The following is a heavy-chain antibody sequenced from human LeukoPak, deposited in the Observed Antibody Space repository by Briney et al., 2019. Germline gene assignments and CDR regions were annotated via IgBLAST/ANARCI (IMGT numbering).Heavy chain of an antibody. CDR2: ISYDGSNK. CDR3: AREFPKEQQLAIIKRAY. Sequence: PGGSLRLSCAASGFTFSSYAMHWVRQAPGKGLEWVAVISYDGSNKYYADSVKGRFTISRDNSKNTLYLQMNSLRAEDTAVYYCAREFPKEQQLAIIKRAYWGQGTLVTVSS. D-gene: IGHD6-13*01. J-gene: IGHJ4*02. CDR1: GFTFSSYA. V-gene: IGHV3-30-3*01.